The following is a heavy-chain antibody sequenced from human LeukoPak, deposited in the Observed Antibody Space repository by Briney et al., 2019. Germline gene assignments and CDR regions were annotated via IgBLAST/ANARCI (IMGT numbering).Heavy chain of an antibody. J-gene: IGHJ6*03. V-gene: IGHV1-18*01. Sequence: ASVKVTCNASGYTFTSYGISWVRQAPGQGLEWMGWISAYNGNTNYAQKLQGRVTMTTDTSTSTAYMELRSLRSDDTAVYYCARDNAFDCSSTSCYPYYMDVWGKGTTVTVSS. D-gene: IGHD2-2*01. CDR3: ARDNAFDCSSTSCYPYYMDV. CDR1: GYTFTSYG. CDR2: ISAYNGNT.